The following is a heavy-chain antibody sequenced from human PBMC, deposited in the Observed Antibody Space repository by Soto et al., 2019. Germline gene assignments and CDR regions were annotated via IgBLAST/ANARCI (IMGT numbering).Heavy chain of an antibody. CDR2: IYYSGST. CDR1: GGSISSGGYY. V-gene: IGHV4-31*03. D-gene: IGHD6-6*01. CDR3: ARAQTDIEAREEWFDP. J-gene: IGHJ5*02. Sequence: LSLTCTVSGGSISSGGYYWSWIRQHPGKGLEWIGYIYYSGSTYYNPSLKSRVTISVDTSKNQFSLKLSAVTAADTAVYYCARAQTDIEAREEWFDPWGQGTLVTVSS.